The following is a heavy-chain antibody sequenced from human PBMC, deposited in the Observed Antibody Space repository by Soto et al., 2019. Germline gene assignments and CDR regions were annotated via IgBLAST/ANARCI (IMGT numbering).Heavy chain of an antibody. V-gene: IGHV4-4*07. Sequence: PSETLSLTCTVSGGSISSYYWSWIRQPAGKGLEWIGRIYTSGSTNYNPSLKSRVTMSVGTSKNQFSLKLSSVTAADTAVYYCARDRATVTTLWFDPWGQGTLVTVSS. J-gene: IGHJ5*02. CDR3: ARDRATVTTLWFDP. CDR2: IYTSGST. D-gene: IGHD4-17*01. CDR1: GGSISSYY.